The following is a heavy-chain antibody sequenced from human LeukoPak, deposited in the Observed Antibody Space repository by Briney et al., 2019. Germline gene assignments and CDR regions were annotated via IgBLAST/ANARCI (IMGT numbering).Heavy chain of an antibody. CDR3: AREEETRAFDI. V-gene: IGHV4-61*02. J-gene: IGHJ3*02. Sequence: SETLSLTCTVSGGSISSGSYYWSWIRQPAGKGLEWIGRTYTSGSTNYNPSLKSRVTISVDTSKNQFSLKLSSVTAADTAVYYCAREEETRAFDIWDQGTMVTVSS. CDR2: TYTSGST. CDR1: GGSISSGSYY. D-gene: IGHD5-24*01.